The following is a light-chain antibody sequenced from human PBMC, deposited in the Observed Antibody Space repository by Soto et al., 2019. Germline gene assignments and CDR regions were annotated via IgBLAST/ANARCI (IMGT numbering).Light chain of an antibody. V-gene: IGKV3-15*01. CDR1: QSVSSN. Sequence: EIVMTQSPATLSVFPGERATLSCRASQSVSSNLVWYQQKNGQPPQILIYNTFTSATGIPVRCSSSGSGTEFTLTSSGLQSEDLAVYYWQQYNNWPYTFGQGTKLEI. J-gene: IGKJ2*01. CDR3: QQYNNWPYT. CDR2: NTF.